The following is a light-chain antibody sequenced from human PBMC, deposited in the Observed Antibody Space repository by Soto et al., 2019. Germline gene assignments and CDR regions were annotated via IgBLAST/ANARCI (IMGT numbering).Light chain of an antibody. V-gene: IGLV2-14*01. CDR1: SSDVGGYNY. J-gene: IGLJ3*02. CDR3: SSYTSSSTWV. Sequence: QAVVTQPASVSGSPGQSITISCTGTSSDVGGYNYVSWYQQHPSKAPKLMIYEVSNRPSGVSNRFSGSKSGNTASLTISGLQAEDEADYYCSSYTSSSTWVFGGGTKLTVL. CDR2: EVS.